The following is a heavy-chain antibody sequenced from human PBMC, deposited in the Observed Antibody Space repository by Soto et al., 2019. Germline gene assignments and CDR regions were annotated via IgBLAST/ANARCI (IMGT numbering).Heavy chain of an antibody. CDR1: GGSISSYY. CDR3: ARDLNPAAAGGYNWFDP. Sequence: LSLTCTVSGGSISSYYWSWIRQPPGKGLEWIGYIYYSGSTNYNPSLKSRVTISVDTSKNQFSLKLSSVTAADTAVYYCARDLNPAAAGGYNWFDPWGQGTLVTVSS. CDR2: IYYSGST. V-gene: IGHV4-59*01. D-gene: IGHD6-13*01. J-gene: IGHJ5*02.